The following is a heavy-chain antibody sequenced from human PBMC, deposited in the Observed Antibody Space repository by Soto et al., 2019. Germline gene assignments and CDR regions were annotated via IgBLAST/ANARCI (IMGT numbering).Heavy chain of an antibody. CDR3: ARVGSRDAYNYVLDQ. CDR1: GRIFSSFP. J-gene: IGHJ1*01. Sequence: QVQVVQSGAEVKKPGSSVKISCTASGRIFSSFPTSWVRQVPGQGLEWMGGVISASGSVTYAPKFQGRVTMTAVNSAGIGYMELTSLTSDDTAIYYCARVGSRDAYNYVLDQWGPGTMVTVSS. V-gene: IGHV1-69*06. CDR2: VISASGSV. D-gene: IGHD5-18*01.